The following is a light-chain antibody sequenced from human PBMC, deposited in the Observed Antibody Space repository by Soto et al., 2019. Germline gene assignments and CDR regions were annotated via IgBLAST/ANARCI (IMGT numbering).Light chain of an antibody. CDR3: QQYKNGWT. Sequence: EIVLTQSPGTLSLSPGERATLSCRASQSVSSSNLAWYQQKPGQAPRLLIYGASTRATGIPAKFSGGGSGTEFTLTISSLQSEDFAIYYCQQYKNGWTFGQGTRLEIK. V-gene: IGKV3-15*01. J-gene: IGKJ5*01. CDR2: GAS. CDR1: QSVSSSN.